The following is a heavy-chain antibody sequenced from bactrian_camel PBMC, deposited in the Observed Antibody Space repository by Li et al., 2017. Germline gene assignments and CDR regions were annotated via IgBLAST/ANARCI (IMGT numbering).Heavy chain of an antibody. V-gene: IGHV3S53*01. J-gene: IGHJ4*01. CDR1: KYPQKSYC. CDR3: ATTNGGSWYWGYNY. D-gene: IGHD6*01. Sequence: QLVESGGGLVQPGGSLRLSCAISKYPQKSYCMGWFRQVPGMKRERVATIDSVGNRIYADSVKGRFTISRDNANNRLLMQMNSLRPEDSAIYYCATTNGGSWYWGYNYWGQGTQVTVS. CDR2: IDSVGNR.